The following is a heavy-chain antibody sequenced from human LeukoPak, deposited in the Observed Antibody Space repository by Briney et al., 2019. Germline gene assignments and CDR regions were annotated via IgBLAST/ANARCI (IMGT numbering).Heavy chain of an antibody. CDR2: ISWNSGSI. J-gene: IGHJ4*02. CDR1: GFTFDDYA. CDR3: AKDGGRYYYDSSGYPDSYYFDY. Sequence: PGGSLRLSCAASGFTFDDYAMHWVRQAPGKGLEWVSGISWNSGSIGYADSVKGRFTISRDNAKSSLYLQMNSLRAEDTALYYCAKDGGRYYYDSSGYPDSYYFDYWGQGTLVIVSS. D-gene: IGHD3-22*01. V-gene: IGHV3-9*01.